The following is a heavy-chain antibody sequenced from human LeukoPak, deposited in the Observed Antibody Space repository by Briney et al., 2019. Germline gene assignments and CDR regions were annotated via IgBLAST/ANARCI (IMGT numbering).Heavy chain of an antibody. CDR3: ARHFYGDYAFDS. V-gene: IGHV5-10-1*01. CDR2: IDPSDSYT. D-gene: IGHD4-17*01. CDR1: GYSFINYW. Sequence: GESLRISCKVSGYSFINYWISWVRQMPGKGLEWMGTIDPSDSYTNYSPSFQGHVTISADKSINTAYLQWSSLKTSDSAIYYCARHFYGDYAFDSWGQGTLVTVSS. J-gene: IGHJ4*02.